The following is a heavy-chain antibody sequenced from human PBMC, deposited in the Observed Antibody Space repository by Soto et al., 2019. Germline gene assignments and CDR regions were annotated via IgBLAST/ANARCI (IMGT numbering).Heavy chain of an antibody. J-gene: IGHJ4*02. D-gene: IGHD5-18*01. V-gene: IGHV1-69*12. CDR1: GGTSTGYA. Sequence: QVQLVQSGAEVKKPGSSVKFSSRPSGGTSTGYASSWVHRALGQGLGGRGGIIPIFGTANYAQKFQGGVTITADESTSTAYMELSSLRSEDTAVYYCARRPVEGGYSYGPFDYWGQGTLVTVSS. CDR2: IIPIFGTA. CDR3: ARRPVEGGYSYGPFDY.